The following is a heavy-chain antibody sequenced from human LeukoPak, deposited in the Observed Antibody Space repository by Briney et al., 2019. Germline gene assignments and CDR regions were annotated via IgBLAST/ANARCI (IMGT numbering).Heavy chain of an antibody. CDR1: GYSFTSYW. V-gene: IGHV5-51*01. CDR2: IYPGDSDT. CDR3: ARLLRNIAAAVYYFDY. D-gene: IGHD6-13*01. J-gene: IGHJ4*02. Sequence: HGESLKISCKGSGYSFTSYWIGWVRQMPGKGLEWMGIIYPGDSDTRYGPSFQGQVTISADKSISTAYLQWSSLKASDTAMYYCARLLRNIAAAVYYFDYWGQGTLVTVSS.